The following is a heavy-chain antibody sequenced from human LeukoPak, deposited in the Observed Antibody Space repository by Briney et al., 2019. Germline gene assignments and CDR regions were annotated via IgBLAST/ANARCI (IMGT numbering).Heavy chain of an antibody. D-gene: IGHD1-26*01. Sequence: SETLSLTCSVSGYSISCCYYWGWIRPPPGEGLEWVGSIYYSGSTYYNPSLKSRVTISVDTSKNQFSLKLSSVPAADTAVYYCARVPGRGGSYYFYYYYYMDVWGKGKTVTVSS. CDR3: ARVPGRGGSYYFYYYYYMDV. J-gene: IGHJ6*03. CDR2: IYYSGST. CDR1: GYSISCCYY. V-gene: IGHV4-38-2*02.